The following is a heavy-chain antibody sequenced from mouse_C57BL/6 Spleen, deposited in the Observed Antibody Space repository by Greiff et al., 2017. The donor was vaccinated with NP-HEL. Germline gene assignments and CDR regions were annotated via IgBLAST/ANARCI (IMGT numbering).Heavy chain of an antibody. Sequence: EVQRVESGPGLVKPSQSLSLTCSVTGYSITSGYYWNWIRQFPGNKLEWMGYISYDGSNNYNPSLKNRISITRDTSKNQFFLKLNSVTTEDTATYYCARETTMVTTGDYFDYWGQGTTLTVSS. V-gene: IGHV3-6*01. CDR2: ISYDGSN. J-gene: IGHJ2*01. CDR1: GYSITSGYY. CDR3: ARETTMVTTGDYFDY. D-gene: IGHD2-2*01.